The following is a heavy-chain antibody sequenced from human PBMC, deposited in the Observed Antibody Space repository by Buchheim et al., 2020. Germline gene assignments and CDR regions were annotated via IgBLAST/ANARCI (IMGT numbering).Heavy chain of an antibody. Sequence: QVQLVESGGGVVQPGRSLRLSCAASGLTFSSYAMHWVRQAPGKGLEWVAVISYDGSNKYYADSVKGRFTISRDNSKNTLYLQMNSLRAEDTAVYYCARSVVVTDGLDYWGQGTL. D-gene: IGHD2-21*02. J-gene: IGHJ4*02. V-gene: IGHV3-30-3*01. CDR3: ARSVVVTDGLDY. CDR1: GLTFSSYA. CDR2: ISYDGSNK.